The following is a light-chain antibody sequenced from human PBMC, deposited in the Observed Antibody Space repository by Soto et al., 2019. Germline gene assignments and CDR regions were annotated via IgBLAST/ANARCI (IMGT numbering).Light chain of an antibody. Sequence: QSVLTQPPSVSGAPGQRVTISCTGSSSNIGAGYDVHWYQQRPGTAPKLLIFGNINRPSGVPDRFSGSKSGTSASLAITGLQAEDEGDYYCSSYVGNKNHHAFGTGTKVTVL. J-gene: IGLJ1*01. CDR2: GNI. V-gene: IGLV1-40*01. CDR1: SSNIGAGYD. CDR3: SSYVGNKNHHA.